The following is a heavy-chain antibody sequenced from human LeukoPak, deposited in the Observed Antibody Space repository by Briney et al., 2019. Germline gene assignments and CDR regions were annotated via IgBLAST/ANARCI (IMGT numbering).Heavy chain of an antibody. J-gene: IGHJ4*02. Sequence: GGSLGLPCAASGFTFSSYAMSWVRQAPGKGLEWVSAISGSGGSTYYADSVKGRFTISRDNSKNTLYLQMNSLRAEDTAVYYCAGISMIVVGPYFDYWGQGTLVTVSS. CDR1: GFTFSSYA. V-gene: IGHV3-23*01. CDR2: ISGSGGST. CDR3: AGISMIVVGPYFDY. D-gene: IGHD3-22*01.